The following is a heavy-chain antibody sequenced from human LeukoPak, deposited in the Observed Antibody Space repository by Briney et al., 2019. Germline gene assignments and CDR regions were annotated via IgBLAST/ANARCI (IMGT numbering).Heavy chain of an antibody. J-gene: IGHJ3*02. Sequence: GRSLRLSCAASGFTFDDYAMHWVRHAPGKGLEWVSGISWNSGSIDYADSVKGRFTISRDNAKNSLYLQMNSLRAEDTALYYCAKEGGRGYSYGSDAFDIWGQGAMVTVSS. CDR2: ISWNSGSI. V-gene: IGHV3-9*01. CDR3: AKEGGRGYSYGSDAFDI. CDR1: GFTFDDYA. D-gene: IGHD5-18*01.